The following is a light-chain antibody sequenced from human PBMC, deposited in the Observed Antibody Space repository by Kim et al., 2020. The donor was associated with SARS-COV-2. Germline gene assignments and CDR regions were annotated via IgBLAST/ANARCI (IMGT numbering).Light chain of an antibody. CDR3: NSYSPSATVEV. CDR1: SSDVGAYHF. Sequence: QSALTQPASMSGSPGQSITISCTGTSSDVGAYHFVSWYQQRPGKAPKLIIYDVSSRPSGVSSRFSGSKSGNTASLTISGLLPEDEADYYCNSYSPSATVEVFGGGTKVTVL. V-gene: IGLV2-14*03. J-gene: IGLJ3*02. CDR2: DVS.